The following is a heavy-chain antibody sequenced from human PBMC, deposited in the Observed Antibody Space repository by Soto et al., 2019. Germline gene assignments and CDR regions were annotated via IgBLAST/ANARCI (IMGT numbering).Heavy chain of an antibody. CDR2: ISAYNGNT. D-gene: IGHD2-21*01. CDR1: GYTFTSYG. J-gene: IGHJ3*02. CDR3: ARVGILWWPRLDAFDI. V-gene: IGHV1-18*01. Sequence: GASVKVSCKASGYTFTSYGISWVRHAPGQGLEWMGWISAYNGNTNYAQKLQGRVTMTTDTSTSTAYMELRSLRSDDTAVYYCARVGILWWPRLDAFDIWGQGTMVTVSS.